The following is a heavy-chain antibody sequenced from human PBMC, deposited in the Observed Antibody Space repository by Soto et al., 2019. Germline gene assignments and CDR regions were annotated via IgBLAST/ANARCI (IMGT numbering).Heavy chain of an antibody. CDR3: AAAPTGYWYFDL. Sequence: SVKVSCKASGFTFTSSPVQWVRQARGQRLEWIGWIVVGSGNTNYAQKSQERVTITRDMSTSTAYMELSSLRSEDTAVYYCAAAPTGYWYFDLWGRGTLVTVSS. CDR2: IVVGSGNT. V-gene: IGHV1-58*01. D-gene: IGHD4-17*01. J-gene: IGHJ2*01. CDR1: GFTFTSSP.